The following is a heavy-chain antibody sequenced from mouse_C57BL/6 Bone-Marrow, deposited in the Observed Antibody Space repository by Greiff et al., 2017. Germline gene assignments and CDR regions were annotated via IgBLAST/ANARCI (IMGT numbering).Heavy chain of an antibody. CDR2: INPGSGGT. CDR1: GYAFTNYL. V-gene: IGHV1-54*01. CDR3: ARGHSNWWVASFAY. Sequence: QVQLQQSGAELVRPGTSVKVSCKASGYAFTNYLIEWVKQRPGQGLEWIGVINPGSGGTNYNEKFKGKATLTADTSSSTAYMQLSSLTSENSAVYICARGHSNWWVASFAYWGQGTLVTVSA. J-gene: IGHJ3*01. D-gene: IGHD2-5*01.